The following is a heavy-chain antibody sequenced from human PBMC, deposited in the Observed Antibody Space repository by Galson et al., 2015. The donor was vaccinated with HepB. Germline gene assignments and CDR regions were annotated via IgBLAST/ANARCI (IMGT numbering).Heavy chain of an antibody. D-gene: IGHD3-22*01. V-gene: IGHV3-74*01. CDR3: ARAIRERITMIVVGPVAAYGMDV. J-gene: IGHJ6*02. CDR1: GFTLSSYW. Sequence: SLRLSCAASGFTLSSYWMHWVRQAPGKGLVWVSRISSDASNTRYADSVKGRFTISRDNAKNTLYLRMNSLRAEDTAVYYCARAIRERITMIVVGPVAAYGMDVWGQGTTVTVSS. CDR2: ISSDASNT.